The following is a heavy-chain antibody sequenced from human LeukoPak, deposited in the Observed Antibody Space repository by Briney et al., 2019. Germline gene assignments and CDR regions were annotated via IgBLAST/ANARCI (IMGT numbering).Heavy chain of an antibody. Sequence: PSETLSLTCAVYGGSFSGYYWSWIRQPPGKGLEWIGEINHSGSTNYNPSLKSRVTISVDTSKTQFSLKLSSVTAADTAVYYCARSSRVLRYFDYWGQGTLVTVSS. CDR2: INHSGST. D-gene: IGHD3-9*01. J-gene: IGHJ4*02. CDR3: ARSSRVLRYFDY. CDR1: GGSFSGYY. V-gene: IGHV4-34*01.